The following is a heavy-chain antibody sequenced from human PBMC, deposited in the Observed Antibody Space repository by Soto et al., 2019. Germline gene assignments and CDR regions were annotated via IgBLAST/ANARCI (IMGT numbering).Heavy chain of an antibody. V-gene: IGHV3-33*01. CDR1: GFTFSSYG. CDR2: IWYDGSNK. D-gene: IGHD6-19*01. Sequence: QVQLVESGGGVVQPGRSLRLSCAASGFTFSSYGMHWVRQAPGKGLEWVAVIWYDGSNKYYADSVKGRFTISRDNSKNTLYLQMNCLRAEDTAVYYCAREANGGEYSSGWCDYWGQGTLLTVSS. CDR3: AREANGGEYSSGWCDY. J-gene: IGHJ4*02.